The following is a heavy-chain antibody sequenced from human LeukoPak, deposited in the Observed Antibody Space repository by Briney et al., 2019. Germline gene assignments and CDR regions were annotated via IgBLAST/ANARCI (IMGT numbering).Heavy chain of an antibody. D-gene: IGHD3-22*01. CDR3: ARLKRNGYYDSSGYYYFDY. J-gene: IGHJ4*02. CDR1: GFTFSSYW. Sequence: GGSLRLSCAASGFTFSSYWMSWVRQAPGKGLEWVANIKQDGSEKYYVDSVKGRFTISRDNAKNSLYLQMNSPRAEDTAVYYCARLKRNGYYDSSGYYYFDYWGQGTLVTVSS. CDR2: IKQDGSEK. V-gene: IGHV3-7*01.